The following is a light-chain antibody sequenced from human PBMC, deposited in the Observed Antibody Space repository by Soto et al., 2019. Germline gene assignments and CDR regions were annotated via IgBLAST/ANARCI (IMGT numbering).Light chain of an antibody. CDR3: SSYACSNTLGG. CDR1: SSDVGGYNY. CDR2: EVS. V-gene: IGLV2-8*01. Sequence: QSALTQPPSASGSPGQSVTISCTGTSSDVGGYNYVSWYQQHPGKAPKLMIYEVSKRPSGVPDRFSGSKSGHTASLTVSGLQAEDAADYYCSSYACSNTLGGFGGGTNLTV. J-gene: IGLJ2*01.